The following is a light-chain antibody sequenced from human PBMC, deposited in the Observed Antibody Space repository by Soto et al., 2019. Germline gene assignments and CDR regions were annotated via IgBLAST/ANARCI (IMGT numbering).Light chain of an antibody. CDR2: WAS. Sequence: DIVMTQSPDSLVVSLGERATINCKSSQNLLYSSDNKNYLAWYQQKPGQPPKLLIYWASTRESGVPDRFSGSGSGTDFTLTISSLQAEDVAVYYCQQYYSTPWTFGQGTKVEI. V-gene: IGKV4-1*01. J-gene: IGKJ1*01. CDR1: QNLLYSSDNKNY. CDR3: QQYYSTPWT.